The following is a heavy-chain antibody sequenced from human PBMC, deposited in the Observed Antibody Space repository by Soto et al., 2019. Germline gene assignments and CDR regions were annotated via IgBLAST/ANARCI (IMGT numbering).Heavy chain of an antibody. CDR1: GFTFSSYS. CDR2: ISSSSSNI. CDR3: ARGKPLGYCSGGSCYFNY. J-gene: IGHJ4*02. Sequence: EVQLVESGGGLVKPGGSLRLSCAASGFTFSSYSMNWVRQVPGKGLEWVSSISSSSSNIYYADSVKGRFTISRDNAKNSLYLQMNSLRAEDTAVYYCARGKPLGYCSGGSCYFNYWGQGTLVTVSS. D-gene: IGHD2-15*01. V-gene: IGHV3-21*01.